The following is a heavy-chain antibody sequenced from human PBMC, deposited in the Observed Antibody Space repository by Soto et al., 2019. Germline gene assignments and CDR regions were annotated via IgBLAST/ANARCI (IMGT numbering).Heavy chain of an antibody. CDR1: GGSFSGYY. D-gene: IGHD2-2*01. V-gene: IGHV4-34*01. Sequence: QVQLQQWGAGLLKPSETLSLTCAVYGGSFSGYYWSWIRQPPGKGLEWIGEINHSGSTNYNPSLKSRVTITVDTAKNQCSLKLSSVTAADTAVYYCARGWDCSSTSCRGASFDYWGQGTLVTVSS. CDR2: INHSGST. J-gene: IGHJ4*02. CDR3: ARGWDCSSTSCRGASFDY.